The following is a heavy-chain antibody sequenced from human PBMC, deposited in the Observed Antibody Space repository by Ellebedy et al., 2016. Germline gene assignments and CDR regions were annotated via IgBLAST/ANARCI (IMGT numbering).Heavy chain of an antibody. CDR1: GASISGSY. D-gene: IGHD2-8*02. Sequence: SETLSLTCSVSGASISGSYWTWIRQSPGNGLEWIGYIYSGETTSFNPSLESRVTISADISKNHFSLKLSSVTAAETARYYCARLAGLGSDRVPLVLAFDVWGHGTMVSVSS. J-gene: IGHJ3*01. CDR2: IYSGETT. CDR3: ARLAGLGSDRVPLVLAFDV. V-gene: IGHV4-59*01.